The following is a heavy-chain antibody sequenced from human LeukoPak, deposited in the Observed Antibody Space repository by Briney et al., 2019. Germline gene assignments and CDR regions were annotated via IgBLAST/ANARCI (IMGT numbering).Heavy chain of an antibody. CDR2: INHSGST. D-gene: IGHD3-10*01. CDR3: ARLPMVRGVQRYYYYIDV. CDR1: GGSFSGYY. V-gene: IGHV4-34*01. J-gene: IGHJ6*03. Sequence: SETLSLTCAVYGGSFSGYYWSWLRQPPGRGLEWIGGINHSGSTNYNPSLKSRVTITVDTSKNQFSLKLSSVTAADTAVYSCARLPMVRGVQRYYYYIDVWGNGATVTTSS.